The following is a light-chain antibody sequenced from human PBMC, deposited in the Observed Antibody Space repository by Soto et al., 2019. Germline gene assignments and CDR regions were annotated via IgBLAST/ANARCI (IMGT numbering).Light chain of an antibody. Sequence: EIVLTQSPATLSLSPGERATLSCRASQSVSSYLAWYQQKPGQAPRLLIYDASNRATGIPARFSGSGSGTDFTLTISSLEPEDFAVYYWQQRSNWPRWTFGRGTKVEIK. CDR1: QSVSSY. CDR2: DAS. CDR3: QQRSNWPRWT. V-gene: IGKV3-11*01. J-gene: IGKJ1*01.